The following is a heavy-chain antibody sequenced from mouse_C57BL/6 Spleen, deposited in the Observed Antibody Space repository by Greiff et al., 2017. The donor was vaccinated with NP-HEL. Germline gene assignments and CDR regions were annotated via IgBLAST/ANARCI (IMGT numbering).Heavy chain of an antibody. CDR2: IYPGDGDT. V-gene: IGHV1-82*01. CDR3: ARFSYYGNYEGYYYAMDY. Sequence: QVQLQQSGPELVKPGASVKISCKASGYAFSSSWMNWVKQRPGKGLEWIGRIYPGDGDTNYNGKFKGKATLTADKSSSTAYMQLSSLTSEDSAVYFCARFSYYGNYEGYYYAMDYWGQGTSVTVSS. J-gene: IGHJ4*01. CDR1: GYAFSSSW. D-gene: IGHD2-10*01.